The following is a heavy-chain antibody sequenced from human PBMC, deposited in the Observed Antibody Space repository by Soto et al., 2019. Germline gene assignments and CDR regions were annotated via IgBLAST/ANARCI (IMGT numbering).Heavy chain of an antibody. CDR3: ARTHLGYCSGGSCYSANY. Sequence: GGSLRLSCAASGFTFSSCAMGWVRQAPGKGLEWVSYISSSSSTIYYADSVKGRFTISRDNAKNSLYLQMNSLRDEDTAVYYCARTHLGYCSGGSCYSANYWGQGTLVTVSS. CDR1: GFTFSSCA. J-gene: IGHJ4*02. CDR2: ISSSSSTI. D-gene: IGHD2-15*01. V-gene: IGHV3-48*02.